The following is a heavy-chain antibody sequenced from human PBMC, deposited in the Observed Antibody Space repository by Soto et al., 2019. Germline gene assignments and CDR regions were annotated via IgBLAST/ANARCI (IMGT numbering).Heavy chain of an antibody. Sequence: PSETLSLTCAVSGGSISSGGYSWNWIRQPPGKGLEWIGSIFHSGSTYYNPSLKSRVTISIDKSKNQFSLNLSSLTAADTAVYFCGRAYSSCWPRGWFDPWGQGTLVTVSS. J-gene: IGHJ5*02. CDR3: GRAYSSCWPRGWFDP. CDR2: IFHSGST. D-gene: IGHD6-19*01. V-gene: IGHV4-30-2*01. CDR1: GGSISSGGYS.